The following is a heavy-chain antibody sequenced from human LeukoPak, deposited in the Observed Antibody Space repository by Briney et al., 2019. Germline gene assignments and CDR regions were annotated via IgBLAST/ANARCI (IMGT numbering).Heavy chain of an antibody. CDR1: GGSISTSTYS. V-gene: IGHV4-39*01. Sequence: PSETLSLTCKVSGGSISTSTYSWGWIRQAPGKGLEWIGSIYKDGRTYYSSSLKSRVSISVDTSKNQFFLTLNFVTTTDTAVYFCARLLSHYCPGSGSDYWGQGTLVTVSA. CDR3: ARLLSHYCPGSGSDY. D-gene: IGHD3-10*01. J-gene: IGHJ4*02. CDR2: IYKDGRT.